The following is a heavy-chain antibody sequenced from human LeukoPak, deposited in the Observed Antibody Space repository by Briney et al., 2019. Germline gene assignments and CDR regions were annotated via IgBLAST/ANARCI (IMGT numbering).Heavy chain of an antibody. D-gene: IGHD2-21*02. Sequence: SETLSLTCTVSGGSVTTYYWSWIRQPPGKGLEWIGFIFYSGSTNYNPSLKSRVTISVDTSKNQFSLKLSSVTAADTAVYYCARVDSHCGGDCYSAEYFQHWGQGTLVTVSS. CDR3: ARVDSHCGGDCYSAEYFQH. CDR1: GGSVTTYY. V-gene: IGHV4-59*02. CDR2: IFYSGST. J-gene: IGHJ1*01.